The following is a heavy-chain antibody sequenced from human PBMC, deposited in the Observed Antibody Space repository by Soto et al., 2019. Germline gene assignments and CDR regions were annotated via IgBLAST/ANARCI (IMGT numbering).Heavy chain of an antibody. Sequence: GGSLRLSCAASGFTFSIYAMHWVRHAPGKGLEWVAVISYDGSNKYYADSVKGRFTTSRDNSKNTLYLQMNSLRAEDTAVYYCARVRDIVVVPAAIGAFDYWGQGTLVTVSS. J-gene: IGHJ4*02. D-gene: IGHD2-2*01. CDR1: GFTFSIYA. V-gene: IGHV3-30-3*01. CDR2: ISYDGSNK. CDR3: ARVRDIVVVPAAIGAFDY.